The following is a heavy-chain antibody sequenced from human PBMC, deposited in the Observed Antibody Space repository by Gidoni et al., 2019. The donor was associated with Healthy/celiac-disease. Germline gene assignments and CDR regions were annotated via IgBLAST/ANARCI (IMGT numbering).Heavy chain of an antibody. CDR1: GGSISSYY. CDR2: IYTSGST. J-gene: IGHJ4*02. Sequence: QVQLQESGPGLVKPSETLSLTCTVSGGSISSYYWSWIRPPAGKGLEWIGRIYTSGSTNYNPSLKSRVTMSVDTSKNQFSLKLSSVTAADTAVYYCARDLASSGWYYFDYWGQGTLVTVSS. D-gene: IGHD6-19*01. V-gene: IGHV4-4*07. CDR3: ARDLASSGWYYFDY.